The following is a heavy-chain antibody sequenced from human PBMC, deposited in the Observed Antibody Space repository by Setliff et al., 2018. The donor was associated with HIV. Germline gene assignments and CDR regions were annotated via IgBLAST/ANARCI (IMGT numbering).Heavy chain of an antibody. CDR1: GYSFTNYW. J-gene: IGHJ4*02. V-gene: IGHV5-51*01. CDR2: IHPGDFVT. CDR3: TRRRRAPGIEDLEAY. D-gene: IGHD1-26*01. Sequence: GESLTISCQASGYSFTNYWIGWVRQMPGKGPEWIGVIHPGDFVTRYGPSFQGQVFISADRSITTAYLQWDSLKASDTAMYYCTRRRRAPGIEDLEAYWGQGTLVTVSS.